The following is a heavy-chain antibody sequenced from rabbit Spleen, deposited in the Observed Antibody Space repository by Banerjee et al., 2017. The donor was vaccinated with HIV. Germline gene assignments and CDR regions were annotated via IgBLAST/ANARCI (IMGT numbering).Heavy chain of an antibody. V-gene: IGHV1S45*01. Sequence: LEESGGGLVKPGGSLTLTCTVSGFSFSSNWICWVRQAPGKGLEWIACIDTNDGDTDYANWPKGRFTISKTSSTTVTLQMTSLTAADRATYFCARDLVTVIGWNFSLWGPGTLVTVS. CDR1: GFSFSSNW. D-gene: IGHD1-1*01. J-gene: IGHJ4*01. CDR2: IDTNDGDT. CDR3: ARDLVTVIGWNFSL.